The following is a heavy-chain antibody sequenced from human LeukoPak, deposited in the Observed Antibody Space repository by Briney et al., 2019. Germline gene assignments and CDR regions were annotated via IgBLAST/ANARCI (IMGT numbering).Heavy chain of an antibody. CDR1: GFTFSSYN. J-gene: IGHJ5*02. CDR3: ARGKTSQNIVTRKTYNWFDP. D-gene: IGHD2/OR15-2a*01. V-gene: IGHV3-21*01. CDR2: ISSTSNYI. Sequence: PGGSLRLSCAASGFTFSSYNMNWVRQAPGKGLEWVSSISSTSNYIYHADSVKGRFTISRDNAKNSLYLQMKSLRAEDTAVYYCARGKTSQNIVTRKTYNWFDPWGQGTLVTVSS.